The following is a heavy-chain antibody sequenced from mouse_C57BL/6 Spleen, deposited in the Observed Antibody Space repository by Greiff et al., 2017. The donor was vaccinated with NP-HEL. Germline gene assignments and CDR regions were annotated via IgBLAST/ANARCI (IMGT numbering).Heavy chain of an antibody. V-gene: IGHV1-52*01. CDR3: ARRGWLKAMDY. Sequence: VQLQQPGAELVRPGSSVKLSCKASGYTFTSYWMQWVKQRPIQGLEWIGNIDPSDSETHYNQKFKDKATLTVDKSSSTAYMQLSSLTSEDSAVYYCARRGWLKAMDYWGQGTSLTVSS. D-gene: IGHD2-3*01. CDR1: GYTFTSYW. CDR2: IDPSDSET. J-gene: IGHJ2*02.